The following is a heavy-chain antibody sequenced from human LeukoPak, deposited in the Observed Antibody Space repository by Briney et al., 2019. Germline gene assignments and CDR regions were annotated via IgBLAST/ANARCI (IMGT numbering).Heavy chain of an antibody. V-gene: IGHV4-38-2*02. Sequence: SETLSLTCDVSGYSITFGHLWGGSRQPPGKGREWIASINHRGRTYYTPSLKSRVTISVDTLKNQLSLEVTSVTAEDTAIYFCARESSAVAHTMIRDWLDPWGQGTLVTVSS. CDR2: INHRGRT. D-gene: IGHD3-22*01. CDR3: ARESSAVAHTMIRDWLDP. J-gene: IGHJ5*02. CDR1: GYSITFGHL.